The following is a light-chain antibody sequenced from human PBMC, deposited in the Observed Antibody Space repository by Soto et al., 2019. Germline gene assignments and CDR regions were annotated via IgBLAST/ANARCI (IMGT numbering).Light chain of an antibody. J-gene: IGLJ3*02. CDR3: SSYTSSNSWV. V-gene: IGLV2-14*01. Sequence: QSALTQPASVSGSPGQSITISCPGTSSDVGGYNYVSWYQHHPGKAPKLMIYEVTNRPSGVSNRFSGSKSGNTASLTISVLQAEDEADYHCSSYTSSNSWVFGGGTKLTV. CDR1: SSDVGGYNY. CDR2: EVT.